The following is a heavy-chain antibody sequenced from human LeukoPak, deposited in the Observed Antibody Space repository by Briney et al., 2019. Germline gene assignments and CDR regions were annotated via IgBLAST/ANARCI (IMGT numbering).Heavy chain of an antibody. J-gene: IGHJ6*03. V-gene: IGHV4-39*01. D-gene: IGHD2-2*01. CDR1: GGSISGSSYY. CDR2: IYYSGST. CDR3: ARHGRLGYCSSTSCRTGDYYYMDV. Sequence: SETLSLTCTVSGGSISGSSYYWGWIRQPPGKGLEWIGSIYYSGSTYYNPSLKSRVTISVDTSKNQFSLKLSSVTAADTAVYYCARHGRLGYCSSTSCRTGDYYYMDVWGKGTTVTISS.